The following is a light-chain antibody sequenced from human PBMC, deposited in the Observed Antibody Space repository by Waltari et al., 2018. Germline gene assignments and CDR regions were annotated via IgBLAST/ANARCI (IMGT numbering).Light chain of an antibody. Sequence: IVLTQSPGTLSLSPGERATLSCRASQSVSRSLAWYQQKPGQAPKLLIYGASTRATGIPDRFTGSGVGTDFSLTISSLEPEDFAIYFCQHYVRLPATFGQGTKVEIK. CDR3: QHYVRLPAT. CDR1: QSVSRS. J-gene: IGKJ1*01. CDR2: GAS. V-gene: IGKV3-20*01.